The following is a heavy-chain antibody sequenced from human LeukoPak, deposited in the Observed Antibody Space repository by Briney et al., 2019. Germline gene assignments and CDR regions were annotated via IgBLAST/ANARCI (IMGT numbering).Heavy chain of an antibody. J-gene: IGHJ4*02. CDR1: GGTFSSYA. V-gene: IGHV1-69*05. CDR3: ARDYDCSGGSCPGVY. Sequence: SVKVSCKASGGTFSSYAISWVRQAPGQGLEWMGGIIPIFGTANYAQKFQGRVTITTDESTSTAYMELSSLRSEDTAVYYCARDYDCSGGSCPGVYWGQGTLVTVSS. D-gene: IGHD2-15*01. CDR2: IIPIFGTA.